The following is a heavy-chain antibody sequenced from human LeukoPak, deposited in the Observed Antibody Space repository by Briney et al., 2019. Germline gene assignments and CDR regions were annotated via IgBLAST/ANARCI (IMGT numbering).Heavy chain of an antibody. CDR3: VTPGDSSWFGFWFDS. J-gene: IGHJ5*01. Sequence: PGGSLRLSCAVSGFSVSTKYMTWVRQAPGKGLEWVSPFYTGESTYYVDSVKGRFTISRDNSRNTLYLQMNNLIVEDTAVYYCVTPGDSSWFGFWFDSWGQGTLVTVSS. D-gene: IGHD6-13*01. V-gene: IGHV3-53*01. CDR2: FYTGEST. CDR1: GFSVSTKY.